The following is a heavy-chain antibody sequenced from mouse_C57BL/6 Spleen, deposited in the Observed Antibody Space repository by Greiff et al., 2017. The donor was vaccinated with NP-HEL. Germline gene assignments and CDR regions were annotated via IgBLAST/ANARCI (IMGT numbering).Heavy chain of an antibody. D-gene: IGHD2-1*01. Sequence: QVQLQQSGAELVKPGASVKISCKASGYAFSSYWMTWVKQRPGKGLEWIGQIYPGDGDTNYNGKFKGQATLTADNSSSTAYMQLSSLTSEDSAVYCGARPPLYYGNYDYAMDYGGQGTSGTGSS. CDR2: IYPGDGDT. V-gene: IGHV1-80*01. J-gene: IGHJ4*01. CDR3: ARPPLYYGNYDYAMDY. CDR1: GYAFSSYW.